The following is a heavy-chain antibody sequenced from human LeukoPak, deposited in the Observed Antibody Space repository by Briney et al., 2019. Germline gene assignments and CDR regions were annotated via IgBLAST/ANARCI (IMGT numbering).Heavy chain of an antibody. CDR3: ARPHGSLEPHDAFDI. V-gene: IGHV5-51*01. Sequence: PGESLKISCKGSGYSFTSYWIGWVRQMPGKGLEWMGIIYPGDSDTRYSPSFQGQVTISADKSISTAYLQWSSLKASDTAMYYCARPHGSLEPHDAFDIWGQGTMVTVSS. J-gene: IGHJ3*02. D-gene: IGHD5-24*01. CDR1: GYSFTSYW. CDR2: IYPGDSDT.